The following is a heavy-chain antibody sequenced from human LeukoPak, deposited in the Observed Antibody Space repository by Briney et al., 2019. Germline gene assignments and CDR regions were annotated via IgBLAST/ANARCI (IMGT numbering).Heavy chain of an antibody. J-gene: IGHJ3*02. V-gene: IGHV3-30-3*01. CDR1: GFTFSSYA. Sequence: PGGSLRLSCAASGFTFSSYAMHWVRQAPGKGLEWVAVISYDGSNKYYADSVKGRFTISRDNSKNTLYLQMNSLRAEDTAVYYCARDLAYYDILTGYSGPHAFDIWGQGTMVTVSS. D-gene: IGHD3-9*01. CDR2: ISYDGSNK. CDR3: ARDLAYYDILTGYSGPHAFDI.